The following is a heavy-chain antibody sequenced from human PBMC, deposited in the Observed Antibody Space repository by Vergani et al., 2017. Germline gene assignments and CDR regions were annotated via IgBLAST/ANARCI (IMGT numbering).Heavy chain of an antibody. D-gene: IGHD6-19*01. CDR2: IYPGDSDT. Sequence: EVQLVQSGAEVKKPGESLKISCTGSGYSFTSYWIGWVRQMPGNGLEWMGIIYPGDSDTRYSPAFQGQVTISADKSISAAYLQWSSLKASDTAMYYCATYPGIAGAGTGVRTALDDYWGQGTLVTVSS. J-gene: IGHJ4*02. V-gene: IGHV5-51*01. CDR3: ATYPGIAGAGTGVRTALDDY. CDR1: GYSFTSYW.